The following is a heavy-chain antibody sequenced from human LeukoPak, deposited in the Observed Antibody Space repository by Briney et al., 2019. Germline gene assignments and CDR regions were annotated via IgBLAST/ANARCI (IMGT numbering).Heavy chain of an antibody. J-gene: IGHJ4*02. CDR3: AREWAGYSSSRPFDY. D-gene: IGHD6-6*01. V-gene: IGHV4-59*01. CDR2: IYYSGST. Sequence: SETLSLTCTVSGGSISSYYWSWIRQPPGKGLEWIGYIYYSGSTNYNPSLKGRVTISVDTSKNQFSLKLSSVTAADTAVYYCAREWAGYSSSRPFDYWGQGTLVTVSS. CDR1: GGSISSYY.